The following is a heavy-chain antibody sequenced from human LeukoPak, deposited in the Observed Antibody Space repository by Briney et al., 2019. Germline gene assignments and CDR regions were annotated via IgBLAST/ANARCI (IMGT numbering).Heavy chain of an antibody. D-gene: IGHD6-6*01. J-gene: IGHJ4*02. Sequence: SQTLSLTCTVSGGSISSGSYYWSWIRQPAGKGLEWIGRIYTSGSTNYNPSLKSRVTISVDTSKNQFSLKLSSVTAADTAVYYCARGGIAARRGFDYWGQGTLVTVSS. V-gene: IGHV4-61*02. CDR1: GGSISSGSYY. CDR3: ARGGIAARRGFDY. CDR2: IYTSGST.